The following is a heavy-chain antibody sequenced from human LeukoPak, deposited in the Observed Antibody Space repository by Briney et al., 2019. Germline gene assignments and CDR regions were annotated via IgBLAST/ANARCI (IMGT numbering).Heavy chain of an antibody. CDR1: GGSLSSGGYY. J-gene: IGHJ4*02. Sequence: SETLSLTCTVSGGSLSSGGYYWSWIRQPPGKGLEWIGYIYHSGSTYYNPSLKSRVTISVDRSKNQFSLKLSSVTAADTAVYYCAKGYCSSTSCPSDYWGQGTLVTVSS. V-gene: IGHV4-30-2*01. D-gene: IGHD2-2*01. CDR3: AKGYCSSTSCPSDY. CDR2: IYHSGST.